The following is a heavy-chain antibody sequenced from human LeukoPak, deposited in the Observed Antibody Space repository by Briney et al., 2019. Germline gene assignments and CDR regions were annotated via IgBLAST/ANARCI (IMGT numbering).Heavy chain of an antibody. Sequence: GGSLRLSCAASGLTFGNFWMMWVRQTPEKGLEWVASIMPDGSERYYVDSVKGRFTISRDSAKKSLYLQMESLRADDTAVYYCARSSSWSFYDWGQGTLVTVSS. CDR1: GLTFGNFW. CDR3: ARSSSWSFYD. V-gene: IGHV3-7*05. D-gene: IGHD6-13*01. CDR2: IMPDGSER. J-gene: IGHJ4*02.